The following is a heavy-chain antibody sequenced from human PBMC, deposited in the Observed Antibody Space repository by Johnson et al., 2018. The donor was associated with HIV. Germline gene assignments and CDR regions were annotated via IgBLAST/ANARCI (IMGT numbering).Heavy chain of an antibody. CDR1: GIIVTGNF. CDR2: INAGGDT. CDR3: ARDGGNDYGDYVGGGALDI. V-gene: IGHV3-66*02. Sequence: VQLVESGGGVVQPGRSLRLSFAASGIIVTGNFMSWVRQAPGQGLEWVSVINAGGDTYYADSVKGRFTIYRDRSKNPLYLQMNSLRAEDTAVYYCARDGGNDYGDYVGGGALDIWGQGTKVTV. D-gene: IGHD4-17*01. J-gene: IGHJ3*02.